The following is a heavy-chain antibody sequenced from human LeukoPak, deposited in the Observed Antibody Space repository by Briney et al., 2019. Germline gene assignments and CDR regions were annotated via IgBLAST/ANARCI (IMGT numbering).Heavy chain of an antibody. D-gene: IGHD1-7*01. CDR3: ATELKGAFDI. CDR2: INHSGST. J-gene: IGHJ3*02. CDR1: GGSFSGYY. Sequence: SETLSLTCAVYGGSFSGYYWSWIRQPPGKGLEWIGEINHSGSTNYNPSLKSRVTMSVDTSKNQFSLKLSSVTAADTAVYYCATELKGAFDIWGQGTMVTVSS. V-gene: IGHV4-34*01.